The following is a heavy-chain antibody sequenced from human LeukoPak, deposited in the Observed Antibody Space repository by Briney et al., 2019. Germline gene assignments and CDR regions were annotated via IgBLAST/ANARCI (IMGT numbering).Heavy chain of an antibody. CDR2: ISYDGSNK. D-gene: IGHD2-2*01. V-gene: IGHV3-30-3*01. J-gene: IGHJ6*02. Sequence: GGSLRLSCAAPGFTFSSYAMHWVRQAPGKGLEWVAVISYDGSNKYYADSVKGRFTISRDNSKSTLYLQMNSLRAEDTAVYYCARGDCSSTSCYWVGYYYYYGMDVWGQGTTVTVSS. CDR1: GFTFSSYA. CDR3: ARGDCSSTSCYWVGYYYYYGMDV.